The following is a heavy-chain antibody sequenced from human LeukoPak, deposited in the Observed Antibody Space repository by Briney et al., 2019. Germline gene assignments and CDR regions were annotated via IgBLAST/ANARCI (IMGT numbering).Heavy chain of an antibody. CDR1: GGSISTYY. CDR3: ARSYDSRGYYYYGMDV. Sequence: SETLSLTCTVSGGSISTYYWSWIRQPPGKGLDWICYIYYSGSTNYNPSLKSRVTISLDTSKNQFSLRLSSVTAADTAVYYCARSYDSRGYYYYGMDVWGQGTTVTVSS. J-gene: IGHJ6*02. CDR2: IYYSGST. D-gene: IGHD3-22*01. V-gene: IGHV4-59*01.